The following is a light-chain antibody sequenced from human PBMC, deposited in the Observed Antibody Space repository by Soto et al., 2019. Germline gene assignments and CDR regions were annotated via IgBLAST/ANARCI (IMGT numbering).Light chain of an antibody. Sequence: EVVLTQSPGTLSLSPGERATLSCRASQSVSTNYLAWYQQRPGQAPRLLIYGASNRAAGIPDRFSGSGSGTDFTLTISRLESEDFAVYYCQQYGNLLWTFGQGTKVDIK. CDR3: QQYGNLLWT. CDR1: QSVSTNY. V-gene: IGKV3-20*01. CDR2: GAS. J-gene: IGKJ1*01.